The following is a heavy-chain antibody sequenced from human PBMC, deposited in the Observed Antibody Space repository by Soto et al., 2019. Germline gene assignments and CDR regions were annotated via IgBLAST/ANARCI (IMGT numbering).Heavy chain of an antibody. CDR2: ISAYNGNT. D-gene: IGHD3-10*01. Sequence: GASVKVSCKASGYTFTSYGISWVRQAPGQGLEWMGWISAYNGNTNYAQKLQGRVTMTSDTSASTAYMELRGLRSDDTAVYYCARDYGSTSYGMDVWGQGTTVTVSS. V-gene: IGHV1-18*01. CDR1: GYTFTSYG. J-gene: IGHJ6*02. CDR3: ARDYGSTSYGMDV.